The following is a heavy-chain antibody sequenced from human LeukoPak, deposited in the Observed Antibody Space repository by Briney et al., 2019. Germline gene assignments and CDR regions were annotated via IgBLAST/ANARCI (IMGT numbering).Heavy chain of an antibody. Sequence: PSETLSLTCTVSGGSISSGDYYWSWIRQPPGKGREWIGYIYYSGSTYYNPSLKSRVTISVDTSKNQFSLKLSSVTAADTAVYYCARGYYYDSSGSFDYWGQGTLVTVSS. CDR2: IYYSGST. D-gene: IGHD3-22*01. V-gene: IGHV4-30-4*08. CDR3: ARGYYYDSSGSFDY. J-gene: IGHJ4*02. CDR1: GGSISSGDYY.